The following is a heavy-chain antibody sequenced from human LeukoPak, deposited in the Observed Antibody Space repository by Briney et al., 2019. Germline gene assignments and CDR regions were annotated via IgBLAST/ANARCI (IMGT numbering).Heavy chain of an antibody. CDR1: GYTLTELS. J-gene: IGHJ5*02. V-gene: IGHV1-24*01. D-gene: IGHD3-9*01. CDR3: ATLGYDYDILTGFDP. Sequence: ASVKVSCKVSGYTLTELSMHWVRQAPGKGLEWMGGFDPEDGETIYAQEFQGRVTMTADTSTDTAYMELSSLRSEDTAVYYCATLGYDYDILTGFDPWGQGTLVTVSS. CDR2: FDPEDGET.